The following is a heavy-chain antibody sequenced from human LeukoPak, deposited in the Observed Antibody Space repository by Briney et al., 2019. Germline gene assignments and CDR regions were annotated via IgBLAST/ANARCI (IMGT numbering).Heavy chain of an antibody. V-gene: IGHV1-69*13. CDR1: GGTFSSYA. Sequence: SVKVSCKASGGTFSSYAISWVRQAPGQGLEWMGGIIPIFGTANYAQKFQGRVTITADESTSTAYMELSSLRSEDTAVYYCAILVGYCSGGSCLSPFDYWGQGTLVTVSS. D-gene: IGHD2-15*01. J-gene: IGHJ4*02. CDR3: AILVGYCSGGSCLSPFDY. CDR2: IIPIFGTA.